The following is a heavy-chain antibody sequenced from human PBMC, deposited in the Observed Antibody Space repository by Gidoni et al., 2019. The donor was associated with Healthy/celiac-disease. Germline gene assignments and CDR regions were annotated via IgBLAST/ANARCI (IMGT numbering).Heavy chain of an antibody. CDR1: GYSCHSYY. V-gene: IGHV1-46*02. D-gene: IGHD2-2*03. Sequence: QVQPVQAGAEVKKPVRSVTDSCQTSGYSCHSYYMHWVRQAPGQGLEWRGIINPSGGSTSYAQKFQGRVTMTRDTSTSTVYMELSSLRSEDTAVYYCARGLGSSIRTPIDYWGQGTLVTVSS. CDR3: ARGLGSSIRTPIDY. CDR2: INPSGGST. J-gene: IGHJ4*02.